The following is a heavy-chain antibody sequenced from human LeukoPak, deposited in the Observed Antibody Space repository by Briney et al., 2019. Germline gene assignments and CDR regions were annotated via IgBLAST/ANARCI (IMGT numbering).Heavy chain of an antibody. CDR2: INSDGSRT. J-gene: IGHJ4*02. CDR1: GFTFSSYW. D-gene: IGHD3-9*01. V-gene: IGHV3-74*01. Sequence: PGGSLRLSCAASGFTFSSYWMHWVRQAPGKGLVWVSRINSDGSRTSYADSEKGRFTISRDNAKNTLYLQMNSLRAEDTAVYYCSQILTGSQFDYWGQGTLVTVSS. CDR3: SQILTGSQFDY.